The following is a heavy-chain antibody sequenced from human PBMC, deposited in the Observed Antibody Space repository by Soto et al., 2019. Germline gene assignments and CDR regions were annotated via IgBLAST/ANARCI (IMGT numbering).Heavy chain of an antibody. J-gene: IGHJ6*02. D-gene: IGHD3-9*01. Sequence: QVQLVQSGAEVKKPGASVKVSCKASGYTFTSYGISWVRPAPGQGLEWMGWISAYNGNTNYAQKLQGRVTITTETSTSTAYMELRSMRSDDTAVYYCARDFYDILPGYYPYYYYYGMDVWGQGTTVTVSS. CDR3: ARDFYDILPGYYPYYYYYGMDV. V-gene: IGHV1-18*01. CDR2: ISAYNGNT. CDR1: GYTFTSYG.